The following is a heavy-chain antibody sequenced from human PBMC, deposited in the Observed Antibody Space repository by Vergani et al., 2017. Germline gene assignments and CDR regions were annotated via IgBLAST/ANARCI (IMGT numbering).Heavy chain of an antibody. J-gene: IGHJ5*02. V-gene: IGHV1-8*01. D-gene: IGHD2-2*01. CDR1: GYRFTSYD. Sequence: QVQLVQSGAEVKKPGASVKVSCEASGYRFTSYDIHWVRQATGQGLEWMGWMNPNSGNTVYAQNFQGRVSITRNTSIRTAYMELSSLTSDDTAVYFCARSDAAAVCLDPGGQGTMVTVFS. CDR3: ARSDAAAVCLDP. CDR2: MNPNSGNT.